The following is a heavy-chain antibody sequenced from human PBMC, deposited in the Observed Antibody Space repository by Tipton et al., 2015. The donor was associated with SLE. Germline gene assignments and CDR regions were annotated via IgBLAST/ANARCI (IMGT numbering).Heavy chain of an antibody. Sequence: TLSLTCTVSGGSISTYYWSWIRQPAGKGLEWIGRIYTSGSTNYNPSLKSRVTISVNTSKNQFSLRLSSVTAADTAMFYCASGTLEWPHEPDYWGQGTLVTVSS. CDR1: GGSISTYY. CDR3: ASGTLEWPHEPDY. J-gene: IGHJ4*02. V-gene: IGHV4-4*07. CDR2: IYTSGST. D-gene: IGHD3-3*01.